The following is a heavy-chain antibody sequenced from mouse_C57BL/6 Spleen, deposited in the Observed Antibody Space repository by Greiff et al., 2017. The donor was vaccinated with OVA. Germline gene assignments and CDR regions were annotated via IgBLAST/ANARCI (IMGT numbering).Heavy chain of an antibody. J-gene: IGHJ4*01. V-gene: IGHV1-69*01. D-gene: IGHD1-1*01. CDR3: ATTVVAKGAMDY. Sequence: QVQLQQPGAELVMPGASVKLSCKASGYTFTSYWMHWVKQRPGQGLAWIGELDPSDSYTNYNQKFKGKSTLTVDKSASTAYMQRSSLTSEDSAVYYCATTVVAKGAMDYWGQGTSVTVSS. CDR2: LDPSDSYT. CDR1: GYTFTSYW.